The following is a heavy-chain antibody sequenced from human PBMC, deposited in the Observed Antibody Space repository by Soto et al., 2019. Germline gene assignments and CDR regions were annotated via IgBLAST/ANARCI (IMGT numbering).Heavy chain of an antibody. CDR3: AREVEVHTPAFVY. CDR1: GGTFNTYA. Sequence: QVQLVQSGAEMKKPGSSVKVSCQSSGGTFNTYAMNWVRQAHGPGPEWMGDISPMFSAANYAPKFQGRVTITADKATGTTYMQLSSLTAADTALYFDAREVEVHTPAFVYCGQGTLVTVSS. D-gene: IGHD3-10*01. J-gene: IGHJ4*02. CDR2: ISPMFSAA. V-gene: IGHV1-69*06.